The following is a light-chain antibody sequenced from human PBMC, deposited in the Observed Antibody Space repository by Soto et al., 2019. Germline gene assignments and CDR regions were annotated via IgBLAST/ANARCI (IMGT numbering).Light chain of an antibody. CDR2: GAS. V-gene: IGKV3-20*01. CDR3: QQYGSSPFT. CDR1: QSVSSSY. Sequence: EIVLTQSPGTLSLSPGERATLSCRASQSVSSSYLAWYQQKPGQAPRLLIYGASSRATGIPDRFSGSGSGTDFTLTISGLEPEYFAVYYCQQYGSSPFTCGPGTKVDIK. J-gene: IGKJ3*01.